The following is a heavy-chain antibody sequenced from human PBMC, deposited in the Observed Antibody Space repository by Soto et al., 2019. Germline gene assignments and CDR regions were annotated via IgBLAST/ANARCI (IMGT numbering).Heavy chain of an antibody. CDR1: GFTFAVHA. Sequence: GGSMRLSCAASGFTFAVHAMSWVRQDPGTGLEWVSSISGLGGTTHYADSVTGRFNISRDNSNSMLYLQVNRLRVEATAVYYCVEDRVARNCQLQCDSWGQGTPFTVAS. D-gene: IGHD1-1*01. J-gene: IGHJ5*02. CDR3: VEDRVARNCQLQCDS. CDR2: ISGLGGTT. V-gene: IGHV3-23*01.